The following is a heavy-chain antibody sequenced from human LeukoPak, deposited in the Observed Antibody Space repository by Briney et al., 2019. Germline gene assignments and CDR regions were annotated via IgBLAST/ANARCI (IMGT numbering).Heavy chain of an antibody. CDR1: GFTFSHAW. CDR3: TTGLNYYDSSGYYYVIAFDY. D-gene: IGHD3-22*01. CDR2: INSKTDGGTT. Sequence: PGGSLRLSCAASGFTFSHAWVSWVRQAPGKGLEWVGRINSKTDGGTTDYAAPVKGRFTIPRDDSKNTLYLQMDSLKTEDTAVYYCTTGLNYYDSSGYYYVIAFDYWGQGTLVTVSS. V-gene: IGHV3-15*01. J-gene: IGHJ4*02.